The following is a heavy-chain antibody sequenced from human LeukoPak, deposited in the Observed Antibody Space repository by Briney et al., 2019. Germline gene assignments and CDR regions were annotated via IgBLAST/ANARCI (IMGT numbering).Heavy chain of an antibody. CDR1: GFTFSSYG. CDR2: IWYDGSNK. J-gene: IGHJ4*02. CDR3: ARDPPHSSGYYDY. Sequence: PGRSLRLSCAASGFTFSSYGMHWVRQAPGKGLEWVAVIWYDGSNKYYADSVKGRFTISRDNSKNTLYLQVNSLRAEDTAVYYCARDPPHSSGYYDYWGQGTLVTVSS. D-gene: IGHD3-22*01. V-gene: IGHV3-33*01.